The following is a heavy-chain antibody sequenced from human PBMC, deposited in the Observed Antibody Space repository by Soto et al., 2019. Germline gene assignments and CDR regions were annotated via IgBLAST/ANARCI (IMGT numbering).Heavy chain of an antibody. CDR3: ARDTTVVYDY. CDR1: GFTFSRYF. Sequence: GGSLRLSCAASGFTFSRYFLSWVRQAPGKGPEWVSSVRGDGSNKYYADSVKGRFTISRDNSKNTLYLQMNSLRAEDTAVYYCARDTTVVYDYWGQGTLVTVSS. CDR2: VRGDGSNK. J-gene: IGHJ4*02. D-gene: IGHD2-15*01. V-gene: IGHV3-30-3*01.